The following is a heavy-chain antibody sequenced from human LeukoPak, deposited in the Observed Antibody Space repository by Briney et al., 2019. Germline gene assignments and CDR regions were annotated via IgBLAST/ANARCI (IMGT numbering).Heavy chain of an antibody. J-gene: IGHJ4*02. Sequence: SETLSLTCTVSGASISRYQWSWIRQPAGKGLEWLGRIYTSGSTNYNPSLKSRVTMSVDTSKNQFSLKLSSVTAADTAVYYCASSYYDILTGYSDWGQGTLVTVSS. CDR1: GASISRYQ. CDR2: IYTSGST. V-gene: IGHV4-4*07. CDR3: ASSYYDILTGYSD. D-gene: IGHD3-9*01.